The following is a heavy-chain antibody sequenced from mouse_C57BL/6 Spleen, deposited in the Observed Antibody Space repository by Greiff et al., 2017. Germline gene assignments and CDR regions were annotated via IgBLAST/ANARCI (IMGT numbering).Heavy chain of an antibody. Sequence: QVQLQQSGAELVRPGASVTLSCKASGYTFTDYEMHWVKQTPVHGLEWIGAIDPETGGTAYNQKFKGKAILTADKSSSTAYMELRSLTSEDSAVYYCTSPLLLRFYWGQGTTLTVSS. CDR2: IDPETGGT. CDR3: TSPLLLRFY. J-gene: IGHJ2*01. V-gene: IGHV1-15*01. CDR1: GYTFTDYE. D-gene: IGHD1-1*01.